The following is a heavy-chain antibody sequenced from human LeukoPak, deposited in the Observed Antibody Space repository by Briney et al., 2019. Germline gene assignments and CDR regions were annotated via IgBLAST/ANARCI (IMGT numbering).Heavy chain of an antibody. CDR1: GGSISSSNW. D-gene: IGHD6-13*01. CDR3: ASRYSSSWYPRVDV. J-gene: IGHJ6*02. Sequence: SGTLSLTCAVSGGSISSSNWWSWVRQPPGKGLEWIGEIYHSGSTNYNPSLKSRVTISVDKSKNQFSLKLSSVTAADTAVYYCASRYSSSWYPRVDVWGQGTTVTVSS. CDR2: IYHSGST. V-gene: IGHV4-4*02.